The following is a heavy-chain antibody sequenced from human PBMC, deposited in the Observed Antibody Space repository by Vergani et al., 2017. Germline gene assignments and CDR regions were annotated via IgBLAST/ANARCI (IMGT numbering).Heavy chain of an antibody. CDR3: ARAEFYYESGVPAYYYGMDV. Sequence: QMQLVQSGAEVKKPGSSVKVSCKASGGTFSSYAISWVRQAPGQGLECMGRIIPIFGTAKYAQKFQGRVTIAADESTSTAYMELSSLKSEDTAVYFCARAEFYYESGVPAYYYGMDVWGQGTTVTVSS. D-gene: IGHD3-10*01. J-gene: IGHJ6*02. CDR1: GGTFSSYA. CDR2: IIPIFGTA. V-gene: IGHV1-69*18.